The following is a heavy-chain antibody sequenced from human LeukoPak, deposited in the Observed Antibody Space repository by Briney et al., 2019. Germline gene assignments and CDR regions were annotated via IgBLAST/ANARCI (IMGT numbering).Heavy chain of an antibody. V-gene: IGHV3-74*01. CDR3: ARGGRAFDI. J-gene: IGHJ3*02. CDR2: INSDGRRT. CDR1: GFTFSSYW. Sequence: PGGSLRLACAASGFTFSSYWMHWVRQVPGRGPVWVSHINSDGRRTNSADSVKGRFTISRDNAKNTLYLQMNSLRVDDTAVYYCARGGRAFDIWGHGTMVTVSS. D-gene: IGHD3-16*01.